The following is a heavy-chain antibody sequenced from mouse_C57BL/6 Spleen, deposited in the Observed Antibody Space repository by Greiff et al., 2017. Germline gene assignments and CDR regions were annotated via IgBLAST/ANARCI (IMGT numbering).Heavy chain of an antibody. Sequence: EVQVVESGGGLVKPGGSLKLSCAASGFTFSSYAMSWVRQTPEKRLEWVATISDGGSYTYYPDNVKGRFTISRDNATNNLYLQMSHLKSEDTAMYSCAGDDWDFDYWGQGTTLTVSS. D-gene: IGHD4-1*01. CDR2: ISDGGSYT. V-gene: IGHV5-4*01. CDR1: GFTFSSYA. CDR3: AGDDWDFDY. J-gene: IGHJ2*01.